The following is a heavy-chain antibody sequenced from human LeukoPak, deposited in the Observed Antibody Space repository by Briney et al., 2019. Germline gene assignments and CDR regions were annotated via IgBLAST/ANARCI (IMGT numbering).Heavy chain of an antibody. J-gene: IGHJ6*02. CDR3: AKDFPGMDV. CDR1: GFTFSSYG. V-gene: IGHV3-30*18. Sequence: GGSLRLSCAASGFTFSSYGMHWVRQAPGKGLEGVAVISYDGSNKYYADSVKGRFTISRDNSKNTLYLQMNSLRAEDTAVYYCAKDFPGMDVWGQGTTVTVSS. CDR2: ISYDGSNK.